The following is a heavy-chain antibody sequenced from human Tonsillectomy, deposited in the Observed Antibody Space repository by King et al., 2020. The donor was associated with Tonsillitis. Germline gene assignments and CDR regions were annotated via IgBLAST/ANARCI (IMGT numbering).Heavy chain of an antibody. CDR1: GYTSSSYG. D-gene: IGHD1-14*01. V-gene: IGHV3-30*02. Sequence: VQLVESGGGVVQPGGSLRLSCGASGYTSSSYGMHWVRQAPGKGLEWVAFIRYDGSNKYYADSVKGRFTISRDSSKNTLYLQMNSLRAEDTAMYYCAKDPETALLDSWGQGTLVTVSS. CDR3: AKDPETALLDS. J-gene: IGHJ4*02. CDR2: IRYDGSNK.